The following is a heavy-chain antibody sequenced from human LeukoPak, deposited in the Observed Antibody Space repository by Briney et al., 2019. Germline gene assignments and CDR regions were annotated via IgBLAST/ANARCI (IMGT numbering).Heavy chain of an antibody. V-gene: IGHV1-2*02. CDR1: GYXFTVYY. CDR2: VNPNTGGT. J-gene: IGHJ4*02. Sequence: ASVKVSCKASGYXFTVYYIHWVRQAPGRGLEWMGWVNPNTGGTTYAQKFRGRVTVTRDTSISTLYMELSRLTSDDTAVYYCATEGAGGSWAGYWGQGTLVTVSS. CDR3: ATEGAGGSWAGY. D-gene: IGHD1-26*01.